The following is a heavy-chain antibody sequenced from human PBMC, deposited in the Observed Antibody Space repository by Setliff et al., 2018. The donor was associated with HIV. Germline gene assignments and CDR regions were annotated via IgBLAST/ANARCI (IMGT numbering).Heavy chain of an antibody. J-gene: IGHJ6*04. CDR1: GGSISSYY. D-gene: IGHD2-21*02. V-gene: IGHV4-4*08. CDR3: ARGEFYCGTDCYWSSFDL. CDR2: IYTSGST. Sequence: SETLSLTCTVSGGSISSYYWSWIRQPPGKGLEWIGYIYTSGSTNYNPSLKSRVTISVDTSKNQFSLKLSSVTAADTAVYYCARGEFYCGTDCYWSSFDLWGKGTTVTVSS.